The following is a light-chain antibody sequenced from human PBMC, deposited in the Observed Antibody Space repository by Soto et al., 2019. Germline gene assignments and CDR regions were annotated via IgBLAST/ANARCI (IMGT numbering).Light chain of an antibody. J-gene: IGLJ2*01. CDR3: SSYTSSGTLVV. CDR1: TSDVGGYNY. CDR2: EVS. V-gene: IGLV2-14*01. Sequence: QSALTQPASVSGSPGQSITISCTGTTSDVGGYNYVSWYQQHPGKAPKLMICEVSNRPSGVSNRFSGSKSGNTASLTISGLQAEAEADYYCSSYTSSGTLVVFGGGTKLTVL.